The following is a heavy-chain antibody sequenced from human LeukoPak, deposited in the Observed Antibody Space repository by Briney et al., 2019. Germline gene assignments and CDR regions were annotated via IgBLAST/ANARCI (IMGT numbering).Heavy chain of an antibody. D-gene: IGHD2-21*02. V-gene: IGHV1-18*04. CDR2: ISAYNGNT. Sequence: ASVKVSCKASGYTFTSYYMHWVRQAPGQGLEWMGWISAYNGNTNYAQKLQGRVTMTTDTSTSTAYMELRSLRSDDTAVYYCARGIASLCGGNCYSLDYWGQGTLVTVSS. J-gene: IGHJ4*02. CDR3: ARGIASLCGGNCYSLDY. CDR1: GYTFTSYY.